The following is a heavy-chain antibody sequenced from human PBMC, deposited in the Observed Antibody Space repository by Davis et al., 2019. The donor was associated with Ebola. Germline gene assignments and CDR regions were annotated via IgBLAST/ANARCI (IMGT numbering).Heavy chain of an antibody. CDR2: IYSGGST. CDR1: GFTVSSNY. CDR3: ARDSGCTGGVCYVFDY. D-gene: IGHD2-8*02. J-gene: IGHJ4*02. Sequence: GESLKISCAASGFTVSSNYMSWVRQAPGKVLEWVSVIYSGGSTYYADSVKGRFTISRDNAKNTLYLQMNSLRAEDTAVYYCARDSGCTGGVCYVFDYWGQGTLVTVSS. V-gene: IGHV3-53*01.